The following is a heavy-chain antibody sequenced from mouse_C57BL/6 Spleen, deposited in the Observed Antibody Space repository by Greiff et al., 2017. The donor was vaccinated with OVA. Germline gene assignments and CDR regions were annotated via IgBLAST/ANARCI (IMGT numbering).Heavy chain of an antibody. V-gene: IGHV1-81*01. CDR1: GYTFTSYG. CDR2: IYPRSGNT. Sequence: QVHVKQSGAELARPGASVKLSCKASGYTFTSYGISWVKQRTGQGLEWIGEIYPRSGNTYYNEKFKGKATLTADKSSSTAYMELRSLTSEDSAVYFCARRGLRYYAMDYWGQGTSVTVSS. CDR3: ARRGLRYYAMDY. J-gene: IGHJ4*01. D-gene: IGHD3-1*01.